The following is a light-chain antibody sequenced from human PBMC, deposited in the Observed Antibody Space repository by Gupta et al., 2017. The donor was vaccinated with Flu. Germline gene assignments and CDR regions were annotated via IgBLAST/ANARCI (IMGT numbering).Light chain of an antibody. Sequence: QSVLTQPPSASGTPGQRVTISCSGSSSNIGNNPVNWYQQLPGTAPNLLIYSSNQRPSGVPDRFSGSKSGTSASLAISGLQSEDEADYYCATWDDSLNGWVFGGGTKLTVL. CDR3: ATWDDSLNGWV. CDR1: SSNIGNNP. J-gene: IGLJ3*02. CDR2: SSN. V-gene: IGLV1-44*01.